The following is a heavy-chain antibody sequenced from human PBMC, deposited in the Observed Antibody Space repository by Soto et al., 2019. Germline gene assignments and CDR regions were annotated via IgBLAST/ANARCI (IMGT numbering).Heavy chain of an antibody. CDR2: IYYSGRT. V-gene: IGHV4-31*03. CDR1: GGSISSGGYY. D-gene: IGHD2-2*01. CDR3: ARGSFSTSSCWFDP. J-gene: IGHJ5*02. Sequence: SETLSLTCTVSGGSISSGGYYWSWIRQHPGKGLEWIGYIYYSGRTYYNPSLHSRVSIAVDTTENQFSLKLTSVTAADTSVYYWARGSFSTSSCWFDPWRRGTLIVVSS.